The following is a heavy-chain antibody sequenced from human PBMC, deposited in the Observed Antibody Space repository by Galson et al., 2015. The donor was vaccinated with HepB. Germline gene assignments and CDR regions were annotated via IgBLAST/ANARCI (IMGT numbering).Heavy chain of an antibody. J-gene: IGHJ3*01. CDR3: ARDWGQYCGGDGYRHDAFDV. CDR2: IIPHIGIE. V-gene: IGHV1-69*10. D-gene: IGHD2-21*02. CDR1: GAAFSSYA. Sequence: SVKVSCKASGAAFSSYAISWVRQAPGQGLEWMGGIIPHIGIEKYAQKFQGRVTITPDKSTTTTYMDLSSLGFEDTAVYYCARDWGQYCGGDGYRHDAFDVWGQGTMVTVSS.